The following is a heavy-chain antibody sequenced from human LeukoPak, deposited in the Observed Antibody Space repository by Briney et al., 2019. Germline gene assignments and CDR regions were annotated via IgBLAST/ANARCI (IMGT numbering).Heavy chain of an antibody. CDR3: AKGITVGGDHDVFDI. CDR2: INTYNGNT. CDR1: GYTFTSYG. D-gene: IGHD6-19*01. V-gene: IGHV1-18*01. Sequence: ASVKVSCKASGYTFTSYGIIWVRQAPGQGLEWMGWINTYNGNTNYAQRFQGRVTMTTDTSTSTVYMDLRSLRSDDTAVYYRAKGITVGGDHDVFDIWGQGTMVTVSS. J-gene: IGHJ3*02.